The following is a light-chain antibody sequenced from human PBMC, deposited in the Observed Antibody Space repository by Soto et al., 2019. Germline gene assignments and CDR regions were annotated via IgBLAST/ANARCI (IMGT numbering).Light chain of an antibody. CDR3: QQYNSYWP. V-gene: IGKV1-5*03. J-gene: IGKJ1*01. Sequence: DIQMTQSPSTLSASVGDRVTITCRASQSISSWLAWYQQKPGKAPKLLIYKASSLESGVPSRFSGSGSGTEFTLPISSLQPDDFASYYCQQYNSYWPFGQGTKVEIK. CDR2: KAS. CDR1: QSISSW.